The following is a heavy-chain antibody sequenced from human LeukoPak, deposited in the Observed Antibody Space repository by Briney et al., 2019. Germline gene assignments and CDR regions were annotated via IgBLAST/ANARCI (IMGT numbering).Heavy chain of an antibody. D-gene: IGHD2-2*01. CDR3: ARGIRYCSSTSCWADFDY. CDR2: ISYDGSNK. CDR1: GFTFSSYG. V-gene: IGHV3-30*03. J-gene: IGHJ4*02. Sequence: GRSLRLSCAASGFTFSSYGMHWVRQAPGKGLEWVAVISYDGSNKYYADSVKGRFTISRDNSKNTLYLQMNSLRAEDTAVYYCARGIRYCSSTSCWADFDYWGQGTLVTVSS.